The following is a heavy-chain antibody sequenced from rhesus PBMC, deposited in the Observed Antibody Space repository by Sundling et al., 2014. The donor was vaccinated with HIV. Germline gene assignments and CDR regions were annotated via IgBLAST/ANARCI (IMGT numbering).Heavy chain of an antibody. CDR1: GGSISSAYG. CDR3: ARNTKPSEYSSGWGLDS. Sequence: QVQLQESGPGLVKPSETLSLTCAVSGGSISSAYGWSWIRQPPGKGLAWIGSIYSSGSNYLNPSLKSRVTLSVDTSKNQFSLKLSSVTAADTAVYYCARNTKPSEYSSGWGLDSWGQGVVVTVSS. V-gene: IGHV4-127*01. J-gene: IGHJ6*01. D-gene: IGHD6-31*01. CDR2: IYSSGSN.